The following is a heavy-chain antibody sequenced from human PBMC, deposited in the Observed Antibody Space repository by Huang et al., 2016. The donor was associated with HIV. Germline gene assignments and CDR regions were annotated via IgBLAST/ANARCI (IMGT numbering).Heavy chain of an antibody. J-gene: IGHJ3*02. Sequence: EVQLVESGGGLIQPGGSLRLSCAASGFTVSTNYMTWVRQAPGKGLEWVSIIYDDGSTFYTDSVRGRFTISRDNSNNTRYLQMNSLRPEDTAVYYCARRWDWAAFDIWGQGTMVTVFS. D-gene: IGHD1-26*01. CDR3: ARRWDWAAFDI. CDR2: IYDDGST. CDR1: GFTVSTNY. V-gene: IGHV3-53*01.